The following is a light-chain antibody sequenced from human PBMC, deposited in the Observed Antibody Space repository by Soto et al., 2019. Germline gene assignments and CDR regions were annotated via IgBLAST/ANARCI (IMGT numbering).Light chain of an antibody. V-gene: IGKV3-11*01. CDR3: KQRSNWLT. CDR2: DAS. CDR1: QSVSSY. Sequence: EIVLTPSPATLSLSPVERATLSCRASQSVSSYLAWYQQKPGQAPRLLIYDASNRATGIPARFSGSGSGTDFTLTISSLEPEDFAVYYCKQRSNWLTCGQGTRLEIK. J-gene: IGKJ5*01.